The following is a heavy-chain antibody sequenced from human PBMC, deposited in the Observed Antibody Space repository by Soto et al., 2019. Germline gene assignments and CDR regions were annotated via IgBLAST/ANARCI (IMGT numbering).Heavy chain of an antibody. J-gene: IGHJ4*02. CDR1: GYAFMSYG. V-gene: IGHV1-18*01. CDR3: TRVAGYGSGSRHFDT. Sequence: QVQLMQSGAEVTKPGASVTLSCKTSGYAFMSYGLSWVRLAPGQGLEWMGWTVAGSGNRIYAQKFQDRINMNIDTSTNTGYMELRRLRSDDSALYFCTRVAGYGSGSRHFDTWGQGTRVTVSS. D-gene: IGHD3-10*01. CDR2: TVAGSGNR.